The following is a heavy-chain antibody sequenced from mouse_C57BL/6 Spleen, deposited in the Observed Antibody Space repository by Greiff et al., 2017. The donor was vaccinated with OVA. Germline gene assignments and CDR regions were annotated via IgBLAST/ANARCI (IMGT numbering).Heavy chain of an antibody. Sequence: QVQLQQPGAELVKPGASVKLSCKASGYTFTSYWMHWVKQRPGRGLEWIGRIDPNSGGTKYNEQFKSKATLTIDKPSSTAYMQLSSLTSEDSAVYYCARATGTGFDYYAMDYWGQGTSVTVSS. CDR3: ARATGTGFDYYAMDY. V-gene: IGHV1-72*01. CDR1: GYTFTSYW. D-gene: IGHD4-1*01. CDR2: IDPNSGGT. J-gene: IGHJ4*01.